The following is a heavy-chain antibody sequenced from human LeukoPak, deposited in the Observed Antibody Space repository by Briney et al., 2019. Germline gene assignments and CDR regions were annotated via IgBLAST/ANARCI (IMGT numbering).Heavy chain of an antibody. V-gene: IGHV1-18*01. CDR3: ARDPSQVAAAGTPFDY. CDR1: GYTFTSYG. D-gene: IGHD6-13*01. Sequence: ASMKVSCKASGYTFTSYGISWVRQAPGQGLEWMGWISAYNGNTNYAQKLQGRVTMTTDTSTSTAYMELRSLRSDDTAVYYCARDPSQVAAAGTPFDYWGQGTLVTVSS. J-gene: IGHJ4*02. CDR2: ISAYNGNT.